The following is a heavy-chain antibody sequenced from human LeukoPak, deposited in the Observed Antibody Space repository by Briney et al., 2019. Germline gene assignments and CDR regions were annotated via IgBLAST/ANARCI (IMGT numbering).Heavy chain of an antibody. D-gene: IGHD4-17*01. CDR2: INPNSGGT. CDR1: GYTFTGYY. Sequence: ASVKVSCKASGYTFTGYYMHWVRQAPGQGLEWMGWINPNSGGTNYAQKFQGRVTITRDTSASTAYMELSSLRSEDTAVYYCARDSLFYGDYPWGGWFDPWGQGTLVTVSS. J-gene: IGHJ5*02. CDR3: ARDSLFYGDYPWGGWFDP. V-gene: IGHV1-2*02.